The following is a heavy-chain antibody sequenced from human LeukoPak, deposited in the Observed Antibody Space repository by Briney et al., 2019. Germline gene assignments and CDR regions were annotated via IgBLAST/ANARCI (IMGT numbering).Heavy chain of an antibody. J-gene: IGHJ4*02. D-gene: IGHD3-16*01. CDR3: ARASEGIGYFDT. CDR1: GGSISSYY. V-gene: IGHV4-59*01. CDR2: IYYSGST. Sequence: SETLSLTCTVSGGSISSYYWSWLRQPPGKGLEWIGYIYYSGSTNYNPSLKSRVTISVDTSKNQFSLKLGSVTAADTAVYYCARASEGIGYFDTWGRGSLVTVSS.